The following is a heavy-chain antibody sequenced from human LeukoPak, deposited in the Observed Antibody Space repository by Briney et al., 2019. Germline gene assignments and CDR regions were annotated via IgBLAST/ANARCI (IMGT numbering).Heavy chain of an antibody. CDR1: GGTFTSYA. CDR2: IILILGTA. CDR3: SRGFRRGEYYYNGMDV. Sequence: AAVKVSCTASGGTFTSYAISWVRQAPGQGVGWMGRIILILGTANYAQKLQGGVTITATKPTSRAYIALSSLRSEDTAVYYCSRGFRRGEYYYNGMDVWGQGTTVTVSS. J-gene: IGHJ6*02. D-gene: IGHD3-10*01. V-gene: IGHV1-69*04.